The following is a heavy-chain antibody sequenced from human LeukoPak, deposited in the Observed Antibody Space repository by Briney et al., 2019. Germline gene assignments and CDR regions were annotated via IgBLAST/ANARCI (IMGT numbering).Heavy chain of an antibody. Sequence: GGSLRLSCAASGFTFDDYAMHWVRQAPGKGLEWVSGISWNSGSTYYADSVKGRFTISRDNSKNTLYLQMNSLRAEDTAVYYCAKDLPYYYGSGSYYKNRDAFDIWGQGTMVTVSS. V-gene: IGHV3-23*01. J-gene: IGHJ3*02. CDR3: AKDLPYYYGSGSYYKNRDAFDI. CDR2: ISWNSGST. D-gene: IGHD3-10*01. CDR1: GFTFDDYA.